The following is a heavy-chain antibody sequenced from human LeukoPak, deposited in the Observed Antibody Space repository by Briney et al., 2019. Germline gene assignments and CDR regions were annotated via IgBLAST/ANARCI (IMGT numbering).Heavy chain of an antibody. CDR2: INSSGGST. V-gene: IGHV1-46*01. Sequence: GASVKVSCKASGYTFTSYYMHWVRQAPGQGLEWMGIINSSGGSTNYAQKFQGRVTMITDTSTSTAYMELRSLRSDDTAVYYCARDGFFGSGIVGTFDIWGQGTMVTVSS. CDR3: ARDGFFGSGIVGTFDI. CDR1: GYTFTSYY. J-gene: IGHJ3*02. D-gene: IGHD3-10*01.